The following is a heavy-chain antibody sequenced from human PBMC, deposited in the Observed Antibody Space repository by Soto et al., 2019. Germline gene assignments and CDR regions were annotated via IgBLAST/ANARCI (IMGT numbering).Heavy chain of an antibody. CDR2: ISGSGGST. CDR1: GFTFSSYA. D-gene: IGHD3-16*02. V-gene: IGHV3-23*01. Sequence: GGSLRLSCAASGFTFSSYAMSWVRQAPGKGLEWVSAISGSGGSTYYADSVKGRFTISRDNSKNTLYLQMNSLRAEDTAVYYCATSRAGARTSDLGELSLYRNYWGQGTLVTVSS. CDR3: ATSRAGARTSDLGELSLYRNY. J-gene: IGHJ4*02.